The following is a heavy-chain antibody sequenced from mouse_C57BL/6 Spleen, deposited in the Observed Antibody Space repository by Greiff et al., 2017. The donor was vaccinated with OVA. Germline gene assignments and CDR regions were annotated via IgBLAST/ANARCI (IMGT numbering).Heavy chain of an antibody. J-gene: IGHJ4*01. CDR2: IWSGGST. D-gene: IGHD1-1*01. V-gene: IGHV2-2*01. Sequence: VKLVESGPGLVQPSQSLSITCTVSGFSLTSYGVHWVRQSPGKGLEWLGVIWSGGSTDYNAVFISSLSISKDNSKSQVLFKMNSLQADDTAIYYCARTSITTVVATMGYYAMDYWGQGTSVTVSS. CDR1: GFSLTSYG. CDR3: ARTSITTVVATMGYYAMDY.